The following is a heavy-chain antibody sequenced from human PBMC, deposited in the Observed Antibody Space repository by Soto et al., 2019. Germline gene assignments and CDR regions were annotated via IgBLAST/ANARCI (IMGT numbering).Heavy chain of an antibody. CDR2: INHSGST. J-gene: IGHJ3*02. CDR3: ARALAAAEGRRGTFDI. Sequence: PSETLSLTCAVYGGSFSGYYWSWIRQPPGKGLEWIGEINHSGSTSYNPSLKSRVTISVDTSKNQFSLKLSSVTAADTAVYYCARALAAAEGRRGTFDIWGQGTMVTVSS. D-gene: IGHD6-13*01. V-gene: IGHV4-34*01. CDR1: GGSFSGYY.